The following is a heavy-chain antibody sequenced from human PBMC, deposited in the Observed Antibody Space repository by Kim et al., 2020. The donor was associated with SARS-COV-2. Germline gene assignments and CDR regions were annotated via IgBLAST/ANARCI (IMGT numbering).Heavy chain of an antibody. J-gene: IGHJ4*02. CDR2: IYHSGST. CDR3: ARVQAYYGSGSYFDF. Sequence: SETLSLTCTVSSDSISSGDYYWSWIRQPPGKGLEWIAYIYHSGSTYYNPSLKSRVSISLDTSKNQFSLNMNSVTAADTAVYYCARVQAYYGSGSYFDFWGQGTLVTVSS. CDR1: SDSISSGDYY. V-gene: IGHV4-30-4*01. D-gene: IGHD3-10*01.